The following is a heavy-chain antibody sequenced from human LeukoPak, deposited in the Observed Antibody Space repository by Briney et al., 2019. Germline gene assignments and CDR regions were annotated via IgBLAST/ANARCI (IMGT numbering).Heavy chain of an antibody. J-gene: IGHJ5*02. CDR3: ASSHDYGVTYHH. CDR1: GYSITNVFY. CDR2: FYHTGST. V-gene: IGHV4-38-2*02. Sequence: SGTLSLTCTVSGYSITNVFYWGWIRQPPGKGLEWIGSFYHTGSTYSNPSLKSRVSLSVDTSTSQFSLNLNSVTAADTAVYYCASSHDYGVTYHHWGQGTLVTVSS. D-gene: IGHD4-17*01.